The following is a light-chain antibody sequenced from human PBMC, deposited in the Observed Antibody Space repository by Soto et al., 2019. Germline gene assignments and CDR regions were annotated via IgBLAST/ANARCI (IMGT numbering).Light chain of an antibody. CDR3: QQAYSFPIT. CDR1: QDIVAY. V-gene: IGKV1D-12*01. J-gene: IGKJ5*01. CDR2: AAS. Sequence: DIQVTQSPSSVSASVGDRVTITCRASQDIVAYLAWYQHKPGRAPEXLIRAASTLQSGVPSRFSGSGSGTDFTITINSLQPEDGATYDGQQAYSFPITFGQGTRLEIK.